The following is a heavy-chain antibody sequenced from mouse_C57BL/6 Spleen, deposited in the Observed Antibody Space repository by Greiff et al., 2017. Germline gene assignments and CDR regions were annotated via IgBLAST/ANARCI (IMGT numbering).Heavy chain of an antibody. CDR1: GYSFTDYN. V-gene: IGHV1-39*01. D-gene: IGHD2-1*01. CDR3: ARRGGNSPYAMDY. J-gene: IGHJ4*01. Sequence: VQLQQSGPELVKPGASVKISCKASGYSFTDYNMNWVKQSHGKSLEWIGVINPNYGTTSYNQKFKGKATLTVDQSSSTAYMQLNSLTSEDSAVYYFARRGGNSPYAMDYWGQGTSVTVSS. CDR2: INPNYGTT.